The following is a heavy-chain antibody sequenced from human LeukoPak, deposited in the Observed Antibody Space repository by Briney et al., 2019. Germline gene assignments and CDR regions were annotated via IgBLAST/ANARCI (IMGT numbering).Heavy chain of an antibody. Sequence: GGSLRLSCAASGFTFSSYAMHWVRQAPGKGLEYVSAVSSNGGSTYYANSVKGRFTISRDNSKNTLYLQMGSLRAEDMAVYYCARPQPVGSYCPGGFYFDLWGRGTLVTVSS. CDR1: GFTFSSYA. V-gene: IGHV3-64*01. J-gene: IGHJ2*01. CDR3: ARPQPVGSYCPGGFYFDL. CDR2: VSSNGGST. D-gene: IGHD1-26*01.